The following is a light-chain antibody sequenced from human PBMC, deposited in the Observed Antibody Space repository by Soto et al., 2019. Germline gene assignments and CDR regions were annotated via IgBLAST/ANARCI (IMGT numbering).Light chain of an antibody. Sequence: EIVLTQSPGTLSLSPGERATLSCRASESVSNNYLAWYQQRPGQAPRLLIYGASIRATGIPARFSGSGSGTEFTLTISSLQSEDFAVYYCQQYNNWPRTFGQGTKVEIK. CDR2: GAS. CDR3: QQYNNWPRT. V-gene: IGKV3-15*01. CDR1: ESVSNN. J-gene: IGKJ1*01.